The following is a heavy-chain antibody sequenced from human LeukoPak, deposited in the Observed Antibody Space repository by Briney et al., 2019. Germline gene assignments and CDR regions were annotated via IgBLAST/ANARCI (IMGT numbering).Heavy chain of an antibody. CDR3: AKGTFYYGSGSYCMDV. CDR2: ISGSGGST. Sequence: GGSLRLSCAASGFTFSSYAMSWVRQAPGKGLEWVSAISGSGGSTYYADSVKGRFTISRDNSKNTLYLQMNSLRAEDTAVYYCAKGTFYYGSGSYCMDVWGKGTTVTVSS. J-gene: IGHJ6*04. D-gene: IGHD3-10*01. V-gene: IGHV3-23*01. CDR1: GFTFSSYA.